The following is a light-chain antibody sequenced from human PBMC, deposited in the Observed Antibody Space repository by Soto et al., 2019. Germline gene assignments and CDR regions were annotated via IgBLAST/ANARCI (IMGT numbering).Light chain of an antibody. V-gene: IGKV1-5*03. CDR3: QQYNSYPST. Sequence: DIQMTQSPSTLSASVGDRVTITCRASQSISSWLAWYQQKPGKAPKLLIYKASSLESGVPLRFSGSGSGTEFTLTISSLQPDDVATYYCQQYNSYPSTFGGGTKVEIK. J-gene: IGKJ4*01. CDR1: QSISSW. CDR2: KAS.